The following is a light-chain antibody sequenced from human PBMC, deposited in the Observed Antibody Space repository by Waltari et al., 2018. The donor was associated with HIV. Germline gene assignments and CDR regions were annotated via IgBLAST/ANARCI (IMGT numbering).Light chain of an antibody. CDR2: GTS. CDR3: QQYGDSPMYT. CDR1: QSVGSTF. J-gene: IGKJ2*01. V-gene: IGKV3-20*01. Sequence: EIVLTQSPDTLSLSPGERATLSCRVSQSVGSTFLAWYQQKPGQAPRLLVYGTSRRATGIPDRFSGSGSGTDFTLAISRLEPEDFAVYYCQQYGDSPMYTFGQGTRLDIK.